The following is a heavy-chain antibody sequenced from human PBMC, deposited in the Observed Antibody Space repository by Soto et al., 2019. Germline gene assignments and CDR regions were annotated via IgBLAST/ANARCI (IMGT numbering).Heavy chain of an antibody. CDR1: GFTFSSYG. D-gene: IGHD2-15*01. CDR3: AKDPFGYCSGGSCCSWLDY. V-gene: IGHV3-30*18. CDR2: ISYDGSNK. Sequence: QVQLVESGGGVVQPGRSLRLSCAASGFTFSSYGMHWVRQAPGKGLEWVAVISYDGSNKYYADSVKGRFTISRDNSKNTLYLQMNSLRAEDTAVYYCAKDPFGYCSGGSCCSWLDYWGQGTLVTVSS. J-gene: IGHJ4*02.